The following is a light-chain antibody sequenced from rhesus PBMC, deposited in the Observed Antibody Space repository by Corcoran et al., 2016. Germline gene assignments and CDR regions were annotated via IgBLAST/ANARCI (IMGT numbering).Light chain of an antibody. Sequence: DIVMTQTPLSLSITPGEPASISCRSSQSLLHSDGITNLYWYLQKPGQCPQLLIYGGSNRASGVPDRLSGSGSGTDFTLKISKVEAEDVGVYYCVQAIAFPLTFGGGTKVEIK. CDR1: QSLLHSDGITN. V-gene: IGKV2-72*01. CDR2: GGS. J-gene: IGKJ4*01. CDR3: VQAIAFPLT.